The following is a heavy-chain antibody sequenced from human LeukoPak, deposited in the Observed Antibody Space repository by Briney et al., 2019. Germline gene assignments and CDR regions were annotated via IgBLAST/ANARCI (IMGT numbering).Heavy chain of an antibody. Sequence: GGSLRLSCTASGFSFSNSGINWVRQAPGKGLEWVSSISSSSSYIYYADSVKGRFTISRDNAKNSLYLQMNSLRAEDTAVYYCARDKKVSLNYYDSSGIVDYWGQGTLVTVSS. CDR3: ARDKKVSLNYYDSSGIVDY. CDR2: ISSSSSYI. J-gene: IGHJ4*02. D-gene: IGHD3-22*01. CDR1: GFSFSNSG. V-gene: IGHV3-21*01.